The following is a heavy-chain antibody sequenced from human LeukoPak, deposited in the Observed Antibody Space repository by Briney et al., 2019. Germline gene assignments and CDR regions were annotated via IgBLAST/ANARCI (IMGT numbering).Heavy chain of an antibody. CDR2: IYHSGST. Sequence: SETLSLTCAVSGGSISSGGYYWSWIRQPPGKGLEWIGYIYHSGSTYYNPSLKSRVTISVDRSKNQFSLKLSSVTAADTAVYYCARARAAAGTYVYYMDVWGKGTTVTVSS. CDR3: ARARAAAGTYVYYMDV. D-gene: IGHD6-13*01. CDR1: GGSISSGGYY. V-gene: IGHV4-30-2*01. J-gene: IGHJ6*03.